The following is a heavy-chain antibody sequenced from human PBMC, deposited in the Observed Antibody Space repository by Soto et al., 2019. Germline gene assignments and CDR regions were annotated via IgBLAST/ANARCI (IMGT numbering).Heavy chain of an antibody. CDR2: IFYSGST. CDR1: GGSISSGDFY. CDR3: ARLPFFCSGGACNYNFYGLDV. D-gene: IGHD2-15*01. Sequence: SETLSLTCTVSGGSISSGDFYWTWIRQPPGKGLEWIGHIFYSGSTYYNPSLKSRIAISVDTSRNQFSLKANSVTAADTAVYYCARLPFFCSGGACNYNFYGLDVGGQGTRSPSP. V-gene: IGHV4-30-4*01. J-gene: IGHJ6*02.